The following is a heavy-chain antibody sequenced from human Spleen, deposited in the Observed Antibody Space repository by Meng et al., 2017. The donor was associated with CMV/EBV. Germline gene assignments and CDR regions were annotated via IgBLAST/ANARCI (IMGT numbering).Heavy chain of an antibody. D-gene: IGHD3-3*01. J-gene: IGHJ4*02. CDR1: GYTFTSYG. Sequence: ASVKVSCKASGYTFTSYGISWVRQAPGQGLEWMGWISAYNGNTNYAQKLQGRVTMTTDTSTSTAYMELRSLRSDDTAVYYCARANRLEWLLYFDYWGQGTLVTVSS. CDR3: ARANRLEWLLYFDY. CDR2: ISAYNGNT. V-gene: IGHV1-18*01.